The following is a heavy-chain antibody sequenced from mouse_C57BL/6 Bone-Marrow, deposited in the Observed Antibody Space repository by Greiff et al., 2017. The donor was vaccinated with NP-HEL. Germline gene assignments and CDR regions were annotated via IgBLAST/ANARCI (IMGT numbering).Heavy chain of an antibody. CDR1: GYTFTDYY. D-gene: IGHD2-12*01. J-gene: IGHJ2*01. CDR3: ARAQSLRETY. Sequence: EVQLQQSGPELVKPGASVKISCKASGYTFTDYYMNWVKQSHGKSLEWIGDINPNNGGTSYNQKFKGKATLTVDKSSSTAYMELRSLTSEDSAVYYCARAQSLRETYWGQGTTLTVSS. CDR2: INPNNGGT. V-gene: IGHV1-26*01.